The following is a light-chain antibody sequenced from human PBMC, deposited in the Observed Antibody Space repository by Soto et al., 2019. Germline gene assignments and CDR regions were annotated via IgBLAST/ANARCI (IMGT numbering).Light chain of an antibody. Sequence: DIQMTQSPSSLSASVVDRFTITFLASQTITNYLNWYQQQSGKAPKLLIYSTDTLQSGVPSRFSGSGSGTDYTLTISSLQPEDFATYYCQQSYNTPQTFGQGTKVDI. CDR3: QQSYNTPQT. V-gene: IGKV1-39*01. CDR2: STD. CDR1: QTITNY. J-gene: IGKJ1*01.